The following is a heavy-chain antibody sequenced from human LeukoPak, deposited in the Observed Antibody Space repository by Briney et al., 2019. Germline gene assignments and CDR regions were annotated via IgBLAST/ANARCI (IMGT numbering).Heavy chain of an antibody. J-gene: IGHJ4*02. Sequence: PSQTLSLTCTVSGGSISSGSYYWSWIRQPAGKVLEWIGRIYTSGSTNYNPSLKSRVTISVDTSKNQFSLKLSSVTAADTAVYYCARDGSRGSFYFDYWGQGTLVTVSS. CDR3: ARDGSRGSFYFDY. CDR2: IYTSGST. D-gene: IGHD3-10*01. V-gene: IGHV4-61*02. CDR1: GGSISSGSYY.